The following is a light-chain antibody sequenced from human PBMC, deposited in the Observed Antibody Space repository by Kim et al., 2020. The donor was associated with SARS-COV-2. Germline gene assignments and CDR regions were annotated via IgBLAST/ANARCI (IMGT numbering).Light chain of an antibody. CDR3: QQYKSYPPT. V-gene: IGKV1-16*02. CDR2: AAS. CDR1: QDVNIY. J-gene: IGKJ5*01. Sequence: ASIGDRVTITCRASQDVNIYLALFQQKPGKAPKSLIYAASSLQSGVPSKFSGSGSGTEFTLTIVNLQPEDLAIYYCQQYKSYPPTFGQGTRLEIK.